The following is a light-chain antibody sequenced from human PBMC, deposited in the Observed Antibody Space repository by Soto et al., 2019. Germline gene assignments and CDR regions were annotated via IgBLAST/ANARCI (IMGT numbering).Light chain of an antibody. CDR2: GAS. Sequence: DIQMTQSPSTLSASVGDTVTITCRASQRLSTWLAWYQQKPGKAPKVLIYGASNRATGIPDRFSGSGSGTDFTLTISRLEPEDFAVYYCQQYGSSGTFGQGTKVEIK. CDR1: QRLSTW. V-gene: IGKV1-5*01. CDR3: QQYGSSGT. J-gene: IGKJ1*01.